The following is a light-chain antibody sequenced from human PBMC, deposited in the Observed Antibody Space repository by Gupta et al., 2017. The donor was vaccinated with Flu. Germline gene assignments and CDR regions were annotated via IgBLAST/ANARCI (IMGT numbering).Light chain of an antibody. CDR3: YSYAGDDSWV. Sequence: QSAAVQPRSVSGFPGQTVTISCGGAGSDIGTYNYVSWYQQYPGKAPKVIIFDVTRRPAGVPSSFSGSRAGDTAYLTISGLKAEDEADYYCYSYAGDDSWVFGTGTKVTV. CDR2: DVT. J-gene: IGLJ1*01. CDR1: GSDIGTYNY. V-gene: IGLV2-11*01.